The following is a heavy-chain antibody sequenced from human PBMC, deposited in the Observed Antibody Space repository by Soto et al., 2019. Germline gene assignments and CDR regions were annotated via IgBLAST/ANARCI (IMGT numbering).Heavy chain of an antibody. J-gene: IGHJ6*02. CDR1: SGFVRSSTYY. CDR3: AREFYGMDA. Sequence: SETLSLTCTVSSGFVRSSTYYWTWIRQPPGKGLEWIGYIYYIGDINYNPSLKSLATMSVDTSKNQFSLKLSSVTAADTAVYNCAREFYGMDAGGQGTTAPVAS. CDR2: IYYIGDI. V-gene: IGHV4-61*01.